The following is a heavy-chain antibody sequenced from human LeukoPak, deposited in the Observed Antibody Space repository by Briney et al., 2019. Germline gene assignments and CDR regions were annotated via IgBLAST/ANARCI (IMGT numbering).Heavy chain of an antibody. CDR2: IYYSGST. D-gene: IGHD6-13*01. V-gene: IGHV4-59*08. CDR3: ARQIGVAAAGTRYYGMGV. J-gene: IGHJ6*02. CDR1: GGSISSYY. Sequence: SETLSLTCTVSGGSISSYYWSWIRQPPGKGLEWIGYIYYSGSTNYNPSLKSRVTISVDTSKNQFSLKLSSVTAADTAVYYCARQIGVAAAGTRYYGMGVWGQGTTVTVSS.